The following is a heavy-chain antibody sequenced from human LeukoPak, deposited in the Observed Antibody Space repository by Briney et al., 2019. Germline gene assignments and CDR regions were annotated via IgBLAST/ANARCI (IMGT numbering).Heavy chain of an antibody. CDR3: AKDGQYPRRVQFDYYYYYMDV. CDR2: IRYDGSNK. J-gene: IGHJ6*03. D-gene: IGHD4-11*01. V-gene: IGHV3-30*02. Sequence: PGRSLRLSCAASGFTFSSYGMHWVRQAPGKGLEWVAFIRYDGSNKYYADSVKGRFTISRDNSKNTLYLQMNSLRAEDTAVYYCAKDGQYPRRVQFDYYYYYMDVWGKGTTVTVSS. CDR1: GFTFSSYG.